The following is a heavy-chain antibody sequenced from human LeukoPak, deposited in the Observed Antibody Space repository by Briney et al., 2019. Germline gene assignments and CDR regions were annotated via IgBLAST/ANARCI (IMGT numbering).Heavy chain of an antibody. D-gene: IGHD2-15*01. CDR3: AMVVAGYYFDY. CDR1: GFTFSSYW. Sequence: GGSLRLSCAASGFTFSSYWMSWVRQAPGKVLEWVANIKQGGSEKYYVDSVKGRFTISRDNAKNSLYLQMNSLRAEDTAFYYCAMVVAGYYFDYWGQGILVTVSS. J-gene: IGHJ4*02. V-gene: IGHV3-7*04. CDR2: IKQGGSEK.